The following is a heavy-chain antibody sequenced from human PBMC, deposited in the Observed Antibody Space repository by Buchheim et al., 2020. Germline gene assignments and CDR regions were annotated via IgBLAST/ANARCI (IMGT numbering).Heavy chain of an antibody. V-gene: IGHV3-15*01. CDR1: GFTFSNAW. D-gene: IGHD2-2*01. CDR2: IKSNTDGGTT. J-gene: IGHJ4*02. CDR3: TTELLRISTNTALEDY. Sequence: EVQLVESGGGLVKPGGSLRLSCAASGFTFSNAWMSWVRQAPGKGLEWVGRIKSNTDGGTTDYAAPVIGRFTISRDDSKNTLYLQMNSLKTEDTAVYYCTTELLRISTNTALEDYWGQGTL.